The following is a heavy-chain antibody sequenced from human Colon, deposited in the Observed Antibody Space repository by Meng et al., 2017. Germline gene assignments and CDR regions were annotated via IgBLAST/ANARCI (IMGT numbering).Heavy chain of an antibody. V-gene: IGHV4-30-4*01. CDR2: IHSSGNT. CDR3: ARNPVIPDARTFDF. Sequence: QVQLQQSGPGLVKPTQTLSLTCTISTASINSADYYWDWIRQPPGNGPEWLVYIHSSGNTYCNPSLKSLLAMSLDTSKNQFSLRLTSVTAADTAVYYCARNPVIPDARTFDFWGQGALVTVSS. J-gene: IGHJ4*02. D-gene: IGHD2-2*01. CDR1: TASINSADYY.